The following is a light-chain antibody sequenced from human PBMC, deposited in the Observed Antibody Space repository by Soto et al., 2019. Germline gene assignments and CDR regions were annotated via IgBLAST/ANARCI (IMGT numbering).Light chain of an antibody. Sequence: EIVMTQSPATLSVSPGGRATLSCRASQSISDTLAWYQQKPGQAPRLLIHGASTRATGFQGRFSGSGSGADFTLTISSLPYEDFAVYYCQQDNNWPWTFGQGTKVEIK. CDR2: GAS. CDR1: QSISDT. CDR3: QQDNNWPWT. J-gene: IGKJ1*01. V-gene: IGKV3-15*01.